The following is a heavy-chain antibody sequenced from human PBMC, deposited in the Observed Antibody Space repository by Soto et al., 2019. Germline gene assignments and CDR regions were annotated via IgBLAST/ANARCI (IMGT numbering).Heavy chain of an antibody. Sequence: PGGSLRLSCTASGFTFGDYAMSWFRQAPGKGLEWVSFIRNKAYGGTTEYAASVKGRFTISRDDSKSIAYLQMNSLKTEYTAVYYCTRNVRGYCTSTSCPRPDHWGQGTRVTVSS. CDR1: GFTFGDYA. D-gene: IGHD2-2*01. V-gene: IGHV3-49*03. CDR3: TRNVRGYCTSTSCPRPDH. CDR2: IRNKAYGGTT. J-gene: IGHJ5*02.